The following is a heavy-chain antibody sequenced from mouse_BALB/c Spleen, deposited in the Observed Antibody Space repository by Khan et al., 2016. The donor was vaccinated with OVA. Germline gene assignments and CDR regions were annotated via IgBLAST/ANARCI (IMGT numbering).Heavy chain of an antibody. CDR1: GFTFSSYG. CDR2: INSNGGNT. V-gene: IGHV5-6-3*01. Sequence: EVELVESGAGLVQPGGSLKLSCAASGFTFSSYGMPWVRQTPDKSLELVGTINSNGGNTYYPDSLKGRFTISGDNAKNTLYLQMSSLKSEDTAMYYCARLARTINWGQGTTLTVSS. CDR3: ARLARTIN. J-gene: IGHJ2*01.